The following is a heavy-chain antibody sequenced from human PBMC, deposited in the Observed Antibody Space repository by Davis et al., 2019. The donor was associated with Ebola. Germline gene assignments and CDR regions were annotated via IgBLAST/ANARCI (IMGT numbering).Heavy chain of an antibody. Sequence: PSETLYLTCAVYGGSFSGYYWSWIRQPPGKGLEWIGYIYYSGSTYYNPSLKSRVTISVDTSKNQFSLKLSSVTAADTAVYYCARATRRSGGSCDWFDPWGQGTLVTVSS. D-gene: IGHD2-15*01. CDR2: IYYSGST. V-gene: IGHV4-30-4*01. J-gene: IGHJ5*02. CDR1: GGSFSGYY. CDR3: ARATRRSGGSCDWFDP.